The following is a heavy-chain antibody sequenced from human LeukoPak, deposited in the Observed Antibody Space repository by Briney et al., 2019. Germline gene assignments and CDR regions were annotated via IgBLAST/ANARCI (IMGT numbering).Heavy chain of an antibody. Sequence: SETLSLTCTVSGGSISSSSYSWGWIRQPPGKGLEWIGSIYYSGSTYYNPSLKSRVTISVDTSKNQFSLKLSSVTAADTAVYYCASGSYSHDYWGQGTLVTVSS. D-gene: IGHD1-26*01. V-gene: IGHV4-39*01. J-gene: IGHJ4*02. CDR1: GGSISSSSYS. CDR2: IYYSGST. CDR3: ASGSYSHDY.